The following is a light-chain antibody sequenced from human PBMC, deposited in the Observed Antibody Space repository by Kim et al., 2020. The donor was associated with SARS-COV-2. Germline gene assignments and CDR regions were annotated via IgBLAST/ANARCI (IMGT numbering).Light chain of an antibody. CDR1: STDVGSYNL. V-gene: IGLV2-23*02. CDR2: QVT. CDR3: CSYAGTTTFVV. J-gene: IGLJ2*01. Sequence: QSITISCTGTSTDVGSYNLVSWYQQYPGKAPKLIISQVTQRPSGVSNRFSGSKSGNTASLTISDLQAEDEADYFCCSYAGTTTFVVFGGGTQLTVL.